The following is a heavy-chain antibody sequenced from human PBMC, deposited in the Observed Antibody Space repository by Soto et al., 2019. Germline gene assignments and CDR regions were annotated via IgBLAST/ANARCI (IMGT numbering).Heavy chain of an antibody. CDR2: IYYSGST. J-gene: IGHJ5*02. CDR1: GGSISSYY. CDR3: AGDTAAGKGIGFDP. D-gene: IGHD6-13*01. V-gene: IGHV4-59*01. Sequence: QVQLQESGPGLVKPSETLSLTCTVSGGSISSYYWSWIRQPPGKGLEWIGYIYYSGSTNYNPSLKCRVTISVDTSKNQLSLKLTSVTAADTAVYYCAGDTAAGKGIGFDPGGQGTLVTVSS.